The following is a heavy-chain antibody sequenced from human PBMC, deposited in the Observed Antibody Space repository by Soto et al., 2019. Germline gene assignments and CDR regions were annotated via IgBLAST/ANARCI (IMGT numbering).Heavy chain of an antibody. V-gene: IGHV1-2*02. CDR2: INPKTAAT. D-gene: IGHD1-26*01. Sequence: ASVKVSCKPSGYSFSDYFIQWVRQAPGQGLEWVAWINPKTAATNYAKKFQGRVSLTWDTSSTTAYMELTRLRPDATAVYYCARIKWGLNYYNGMDVWG. CDR3: ARIKWGLNYYNGMDV. CDR1: GYSFSDYF. J-gene: IGHJ6*02.